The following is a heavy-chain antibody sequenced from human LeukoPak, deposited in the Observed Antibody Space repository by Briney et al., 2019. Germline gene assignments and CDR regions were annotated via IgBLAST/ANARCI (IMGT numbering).Heavy chain of an antibody. Sequence: GGSLRLSCAASGFSFSGHWMHWARQLPGKGLAWVSRISPTGSTTSYADSVKGRFTVSRDNAKNTLYLQVNNLRAEDTAVYYCARGPSSNWSGLDFWGQGALLTVSS. V-gene: IGHV3-74*01. CDR1: GFSFSGHW. J-gene: IGHJ4*02. CDR3: ARGPSSNWSGLDF. CDR2: ISPTGSTT. D-gene: IGHD6-13*01.